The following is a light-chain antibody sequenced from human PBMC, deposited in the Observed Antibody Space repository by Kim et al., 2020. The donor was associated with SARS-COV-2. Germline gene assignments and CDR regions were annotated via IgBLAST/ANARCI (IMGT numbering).Light chain of an antibody. CDR2: GAS. J-gene: IGKJ2*01. CDR3: QQYGRSPLYT. CDR1: QSVSDNC. V-gene: IGKV3-20*01. Sequence: PREGATHSCRDSQSVSDNCLAWYQQKPGQAPRLLVYGASSRATGITDRFSGGGSGTDFTLTISRLEPEDSAVYYCQQYGRSPLYTFGQGTKLEI.